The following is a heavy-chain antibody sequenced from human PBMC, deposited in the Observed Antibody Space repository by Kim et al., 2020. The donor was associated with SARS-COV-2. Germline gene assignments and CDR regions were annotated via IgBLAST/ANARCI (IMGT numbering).Heavy chain of an antibody. J-gene: IGHJ4*02. V-gene: IGHV1-3*01. CDR2: T. Sequence: TKYSQKCQGRVTITRDTSATTVYMELSSLTSEDTAVYYCARGIAVAATIDYWGQGTLVTVSS. CDR3: ARGIAVAATIDY. D-gene: IGHD6-13*01.